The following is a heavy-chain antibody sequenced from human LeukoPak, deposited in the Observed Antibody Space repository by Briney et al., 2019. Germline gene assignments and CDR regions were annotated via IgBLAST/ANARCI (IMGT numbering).Heavy chain of an antibody. CDR3: AKEYTPSSPLGELDS. D-gene: IGHD6-6*01. Sequence: GGSLRLSCAVSGFSFSSYAMHWVRQAPGKGLECVAVIRHDETNEYYADSVQGRFTISRDTSKNTLYLQMNSLRAEDTAVYYCAKEYTPSSPLGELDSWGQGTLVTVSS. J-gene: IGHJ4*02. CDR1: GFSFSSYA. V-gene: IGHV3-30*02. CDR2: IRHDETNE.